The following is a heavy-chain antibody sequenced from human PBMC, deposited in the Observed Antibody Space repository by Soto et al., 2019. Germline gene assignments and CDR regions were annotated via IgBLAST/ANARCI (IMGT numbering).Heavy chain of an antibody. Sequence: EVQLLESGGGLVQPGGSLRISCAASGFTFRSYAMSWVRQAPGKGLEWVSGASGSGGTTYYADSVKGRFSISRDNSKSTLYLQMNSLRAEDTAIYYCAKGSPTVTNDCDYWGQGTLVTVSS. CDR1: GFTFRSYA. J-gene: IGHJ4*02. D-gene: IGHD4-17*01. V-gene: IGHV3-23*01. CDR2: ASGSGGTT. CDR3: AKGSPTVTNDCDY.